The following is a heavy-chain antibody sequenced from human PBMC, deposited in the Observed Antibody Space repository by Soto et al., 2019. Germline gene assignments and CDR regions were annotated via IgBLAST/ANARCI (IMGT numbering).Heavy chain of an antibody. D-gene: IGHD2-2*01. J-gene: IGHJ6*03. V-gene: IGHV3-11*01. CDR2: ISSSGSTI. CDR3: ARAREGYCSSTSCYGGGYYMDV. CDR1: GFTFSDYY. Sequence: PGGSLRLSCAASGFTFSDYYMSWIRQAPGKGLEWVSYISSSGSTIYYADSVKGRFTISRDNAKNSLYLQMNSLRAEDTAVYYCARAREGYCSSTSCYGGGYYMDVWGKGTTVTVSS.